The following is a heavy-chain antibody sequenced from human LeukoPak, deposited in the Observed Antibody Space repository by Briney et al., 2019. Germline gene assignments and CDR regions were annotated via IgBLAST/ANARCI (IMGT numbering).Heavy chain of an antibody. CDR3: ARDDGGIAAPLDY. J-gene: IGHJ4*02. D-gene: IGHD6-13*01. CDR2: INPNSGGT. Sequence: ASVKVSCKASGYTFTGYYMHWVRQAPGQGLEWMGWINPNSGGTNYAQKFQGRVTMTRDTSISTAYMELSRLRSDDTAVYYCARDDGGIAAPLDYWGQGTLVTVSS. V-gene: IGHV1-2*02. CDR1: GYTFTGYY.